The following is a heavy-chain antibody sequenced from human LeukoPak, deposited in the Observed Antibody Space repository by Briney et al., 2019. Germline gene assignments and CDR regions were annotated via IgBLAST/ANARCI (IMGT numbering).Heavy chain of an antibody. CDR2: IIPSGGST. CDR1: GYTFTSYY. J-gene: IGHJ5*01. Sequence: ASVTVSCKASGYTFTSYYIHWVRQAPGQGLEWMGVIIPSGGSTSYAPRFHGRVTITTATTTSTLYMELSRLKPEDPAVYSCARHLRSASNWFYTSGPRTPVTASS. D-gene: IGHD1-26*01. CDR3: ARHLRSASNWFYT. V-gene: IGHV1-46*01.